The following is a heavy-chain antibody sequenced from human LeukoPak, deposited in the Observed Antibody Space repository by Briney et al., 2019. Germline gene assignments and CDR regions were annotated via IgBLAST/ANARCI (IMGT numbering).Heavy chain of an antibody. CDR2: IYYSGST. Sequence: SETLSLTCTVSGGSISSSSYYWGWIRQSPGKGLEWIGSIYYSGSTYYNPSLKSRVTISVDTSKNQFSLKLSSVTAADTAVYYCARSAPPRSAHDYWGQGTLVTVSS. V-gene: IGHV4-39*01. J-gene: IGHJ4*02. CDR3: ARSAPPRSAHDY. CDR1: GGSISSSSYY.